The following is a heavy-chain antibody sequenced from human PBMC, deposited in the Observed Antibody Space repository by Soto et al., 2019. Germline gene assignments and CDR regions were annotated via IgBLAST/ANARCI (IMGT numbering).Heavy chain of an antibody. D-gene: IGHD2-21*01. CDR3: AIYCGGQSCFISLSDH. CDR2: INQHGSET. CDR1: GFTFSAYW. V-gene: IGHV3-7*01. Sequence: PGGSLRLSCAASGFTFSAYWMNWFRQAPGKGLESVANINQHGSETSYVDSVKGRSTISRDNAKNSLYVQMNSLSAADTAIYYCAIYCGGQSCFISLSDHWGPGTLVTVSS. J-gene: IGHJ4*02.